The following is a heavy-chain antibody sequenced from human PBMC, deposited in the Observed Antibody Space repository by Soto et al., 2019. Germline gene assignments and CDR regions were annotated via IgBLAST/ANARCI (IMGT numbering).Heavy chain of an antibody. J-gene: IGHJ4*02. CDR2: IGTAGDT. CDR3: ARAIGPTLFDY. V-gene: IGHV3-13*04. Sequence: PGGSLRLSXSASGCTFSSYDMHWVRQGPGKGLEWVSAIGTAGDTNYAGSVKGRFTISRENAKNSLYLQMNSLRAGDTAIYFCARAIGPTLFDYWGQGTLVTVSS. CDR1: GCTFSSYD. D-gene: IGHD3-22*01.